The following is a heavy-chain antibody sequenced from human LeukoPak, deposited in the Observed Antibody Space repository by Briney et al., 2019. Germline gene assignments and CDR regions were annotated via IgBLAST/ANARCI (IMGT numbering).Heavy chain of an antibody. J-gene: IGHJ4*02. D-gene: IGHD5-24*01. V-gene: IGHV3-11*01. CDR1: GFTFSDYF. CDR2: FSSSGSPI. CDR3: ARGKDGYKRGYPLGFDY. Sequence: GGSLRLSCAASGFTFSDYFMSWIRQAPGRGLEWVSYFSSSGSPISYTDSVKGRFTISRDNAKNSLYLQMNSLRAEDTAVYYCARGKDGYKRGYPLGFDYWGQGTLVTVSS.